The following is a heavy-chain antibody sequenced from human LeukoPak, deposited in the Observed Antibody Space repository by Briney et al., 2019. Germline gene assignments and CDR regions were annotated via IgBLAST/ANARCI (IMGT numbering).Heavy chain of an antibody. Sequence: GASVKVSCKASGYTFTSYGISWVRQAPGQGPEWMGWISAYNGNTNYAQKLQGRVTMTTDTSTSTAYMELRSLRSDDTAVYYCARVVVSIMITFGGVIPTGYFDYWGQGTLVTVSS. CDR2: ISAYNGNT. CDR3: ARVVVSIMITFGGVIPTGYFDY. D-gene: IGHD3-16*02. CDR1: GYTFTSYG. V-gene: IGHV1-18*01. J-gene: IGHJ4*02.